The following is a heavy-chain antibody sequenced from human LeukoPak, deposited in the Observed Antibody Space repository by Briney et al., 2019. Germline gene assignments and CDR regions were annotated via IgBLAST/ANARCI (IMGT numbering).Heavy chain of an antibody. CDR3: TTYYYDSTSDFAY. J-gene: IGHJ4*02. CDR2: IKSKTEGGTT. Sequence: GGSLRLSCAASGFTFTDAWMSWVRQAPGKGLEWVGRIKSKTEGGTTDYAAPVRGRFTISRDDSKNTLYLQMISLKTEDTAVYYCTTYYYDSTSDFAYWGQGTLVIVSS. V-gene: IGHV3-15*01. D-gene: IGHD3-22*01. CDR1: GFTFTDAW.